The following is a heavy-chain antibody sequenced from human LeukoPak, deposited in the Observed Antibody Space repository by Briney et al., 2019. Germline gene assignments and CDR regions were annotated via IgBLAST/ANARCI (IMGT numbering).Heavy chain of an antibody. CDR2: ISAYNGNT. Sequence: ASVKVSCKASGYTFTNSGISWVRQAPGQGLEWMGWISAYNGNTNYAQKLQGRVTMTTDTSTSTAYMELRSLRSDDTAVYYCARDREGATFDYWGQGTLVTVSS. D-gene: IGHD1-26*01. J-gene: IGHJ4*02. CDR3: ARDREGATFDY. CDR1: GYTFTNSG. V-gene: IGHV1-18*01.